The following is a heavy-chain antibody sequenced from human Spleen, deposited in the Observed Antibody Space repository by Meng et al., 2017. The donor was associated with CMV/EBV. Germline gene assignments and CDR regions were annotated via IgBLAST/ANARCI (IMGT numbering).Heavy chain of an antibody. V-gene: IGHV3-9*01. D-gene: IGHD3/OR15-3a*01. CDR2: ISWNSGSI. CDR3: AIDAFGPASEGENYFYYGMDV. Sequence: GGSLRLSCAASGFTFDDYAMHWVRQAPGKGLEWVSGISWNSGSIGYADSVKGRFTISRDNSKNTLYLQMTSLRPEDTAVYYCAIDAFGPASEGENYFYYGMDVWGQGTTVTVS. CDR1: GFTFDDYA. J-gene: IGHJ6*02.